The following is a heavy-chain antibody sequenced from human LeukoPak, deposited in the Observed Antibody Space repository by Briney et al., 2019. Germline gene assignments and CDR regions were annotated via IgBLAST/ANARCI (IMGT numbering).Heavy chain of an antibody. CDR2: IWYDGSNK. J-gene: IGHJ5*02. D-gene: IGHD4-11*01. CDR1: GFTFSSYG. CDR3: ARESKDYRNWFDP. Sequence: PGGSLRLSCAASGFTFSSYGMLWVRQAPGKGLEWVAVIWYDGSNKYYADSVKGRFTISRDNSKNTLYLQMNSLRAEDTAVYYCARESKDYRNWFDPWGQGTLVTVSS. V-gene: IGHV3-33*01.